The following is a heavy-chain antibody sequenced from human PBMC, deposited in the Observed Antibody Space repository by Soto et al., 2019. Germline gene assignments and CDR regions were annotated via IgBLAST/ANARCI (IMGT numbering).Heavy chain of an antibody. CDR3: ARVGTSGVQAPEYYFDY. CDR1: GGSISSGGYY. Sequence: PSETLSLTCTVSGGSISSGGYYWSWIRQHPGKGLEWIGYIYYSGSTYYNPSLKSRVTISVDTSKNQFSLKLSSVTAADTAVYYCARVGTSGVQAPEYYFDYWGQGTLVTVSS. D-gene: IGHD1-1*01. J-gene: IGHJ4*02. CDR2: IYYSGST. V-gene: IGHV4-31*03.